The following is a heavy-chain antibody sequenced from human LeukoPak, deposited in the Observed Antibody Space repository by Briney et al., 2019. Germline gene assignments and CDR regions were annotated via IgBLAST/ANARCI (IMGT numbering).Heavy chain of an antibody. CDR3: AKAFGEFSQFDY. CDR2: IRYDGSNK. V-gene: IGHV3-30*02. CDR1: GFTFSSYG. Sequence: AGGSLRLSCAASGFTFSSYGMHWVRQAPGKGLEWVAFIRYDGSNKYYADSVKGRFTISRDNSKNSLYLQMNSLRAEDTALYYCAKAFGEFSQFDYWGQGTLVTVSS. D-gene: IGHD3-10*01. J-gene: IGHJ4*02.